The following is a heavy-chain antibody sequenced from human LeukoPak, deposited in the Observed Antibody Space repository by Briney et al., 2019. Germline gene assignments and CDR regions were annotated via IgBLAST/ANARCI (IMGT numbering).Heavy chain of an antibody. D-gene: IGHD3-3*01. J-gene: IGHJ4*02. CDR2: ISYDGSNK. Sequence: GGSLRLPCAASGFTFSSYAMHWVRQAPGKGLEWVAVISYDGSNKYYADSVKGRFTISRDNSKNTLYLQMNSLRAEDTAVYYCARDPPYYDFWSGYYPDWGQGTLVTVSS. V-gene: IGHV3-30-3*01. CDR3: ARDPPYYDFWSGYYPD. CDR1: GFTFSSYA.